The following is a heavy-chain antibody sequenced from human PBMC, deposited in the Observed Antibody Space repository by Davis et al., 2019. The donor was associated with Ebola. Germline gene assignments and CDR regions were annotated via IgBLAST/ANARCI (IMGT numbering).Heavy chain of an antibody. CDR2: IYHSGST. V-gene: IGHV4-4*02. D-gene: IGHD3-10*01. Sequence: PSETLSLTCAISGGSISSSNWWSWVRQPPGKGLEWIGEIYHSGSTNYNPSLKSRVTISVDKSKNQFSLKLSSVTAADTAVYYCARERALWFGADNWFDPWGQGTLVTVSS. J-gene: IGHJ5*02. CDR1: GGSISSSNW. CDR3: ARERALWFGADNWFDP.